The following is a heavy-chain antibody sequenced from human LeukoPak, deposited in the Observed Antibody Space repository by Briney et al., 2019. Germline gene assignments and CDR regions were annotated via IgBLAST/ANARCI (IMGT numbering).Heavy chain of an antibody. CDR1: GYTFTSYY. D-gene: IGHD1-26*01. Sequence: ASVKVSCKASGYTFTSYYMHWVRQAPGQGLEWMGIINPSGGSTSYAQKFQGRVTMTRDTSTSTVYMELSSLRSEDTAMYYCARADSGSYGPYYYYYGMDVWGQGTTVTVSS. CDR3: ARADSGSYGPYYYYYGMDV. CDR2: INPSGGST. V-gene: IGHV1-46*01. J-gene: IGHJ6*02.